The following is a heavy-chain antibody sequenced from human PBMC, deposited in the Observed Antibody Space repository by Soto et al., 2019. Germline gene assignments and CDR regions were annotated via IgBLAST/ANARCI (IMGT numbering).Heavy chain of an antibody. CDR3: ARLFCSSASCITPILFVP. J-gene: IGHJ5*02. D-gene: IGHD2-2*01. Sequence: QVQLQESGPGLVKPSGTLSLTCAVSGGSISSNNWWSWVRQAPGPGLEWIGDIFHSGSTNYNPSLKSRVTISVDKSKNQFSLKLSSVTAADTAMYYCARLFCSSASCITPILFVPWGQGTLFTVSS. V-gene: IGHV4-4*02. CDR2: IFHSGST. CDR1: GGSISSNNW.